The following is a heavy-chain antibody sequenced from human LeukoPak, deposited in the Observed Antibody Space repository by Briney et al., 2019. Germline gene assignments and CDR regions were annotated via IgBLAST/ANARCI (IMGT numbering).Heavy chain of an antibody. J-gene: IGHJ4*02. CDR1: GGTFSSYA. CDR3: ARDLDTAMAMGY. Sequence: GASVKVSCKASGGTFSSYAISCVRQAPGQGLEWMGGIIPIFGTANYAQKFQGRVTITADESTSTAYMELSSLRSEDTAVYYCARDLDTAMAMGYWGRGTLVTVSS. V-gene: IGHV1-69*13. D-gene: IGHD5-18*01. CDR2: IIPIFGTA.